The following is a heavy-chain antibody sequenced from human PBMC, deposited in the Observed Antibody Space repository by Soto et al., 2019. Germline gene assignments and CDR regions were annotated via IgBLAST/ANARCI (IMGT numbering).Heavy chain of an antibody. CDR1: GYTFTSYY. J-gene: IGHJ3*02. V-gene: IGHV1-8*01. D-gene: IGHD6-19*01. Sequence: GASVNVSCNASGYTFTSYYINWVRQATGQGLEWMGWMNPNSGNTGYAQKFQGRVTMTRNTSISTAYMELSSLRSEDTAVYYCARELGGWYLDAFDIWGQGTMVTVS. CDR3: ARELGGWYLDAFDI. CDR2: MNPNSGNT.